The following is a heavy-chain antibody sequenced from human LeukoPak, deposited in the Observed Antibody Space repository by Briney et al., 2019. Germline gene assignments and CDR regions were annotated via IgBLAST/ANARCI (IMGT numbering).Heavy chain of an antibody. J-gene: IGHJ4*02. CDR2: IIPIFGTA. Sequence: ASVKVSCKASGGTFSTYAISWVRQAPGQGLEWMGGIIPIFGTANYAQKFQGRVTITTDESTSTAYMELSSLRSDDTAVYYCTRVRRNVDIAMPEGSDFWGQGTLVTVSS. CDR1: GGTFSTYA. CDR3: TRVRRNVDIAMPEGSDF. D-gene: IGHD5-18*01. V-gene: IGHV1-69*05.